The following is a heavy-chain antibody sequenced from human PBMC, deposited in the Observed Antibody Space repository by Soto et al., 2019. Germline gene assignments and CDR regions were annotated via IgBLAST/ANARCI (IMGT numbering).Heavy chain of an antibody. CDR2: INHSGST. CDR3: ARGVRLDYDFWSGYYMAPYMEV. D-gene: IGHD3-3*01. V-gene: IGHV4-30-2*01. Sequence: SETLSLTCAVSGGSISSGGFSWSWIRQPPGKGLEWIGEINHSGSTNYNPSLKSRVTISVDTSKNQFSLKLSSVTAADTAVYYCARGVRLDYDFWSGYYMAPYMEVWGQGTTVTVSS. J-gene: IGHJ6*02. CDR1: GGSISSGGFS.